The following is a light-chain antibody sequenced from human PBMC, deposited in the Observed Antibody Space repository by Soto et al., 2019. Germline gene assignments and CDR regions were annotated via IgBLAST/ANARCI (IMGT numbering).Light chain of an antibody. CDR3: AAWDDSLSVV. Sequence: QPVLTQPPSASGTPGQRVTISCSGSSSNIGSNYVYWYQQFPGTAPKLLIYKNNQRPSGVPDRFSGSKSGTSASLAISGLQSEDEADYYCAAWDDSLSVVFGGGTKLTVL. CDR1: SSNIGSNY. J-gene: IGLJ2*01. CDR2: KNN. V-gene: IGLV1-47*01.